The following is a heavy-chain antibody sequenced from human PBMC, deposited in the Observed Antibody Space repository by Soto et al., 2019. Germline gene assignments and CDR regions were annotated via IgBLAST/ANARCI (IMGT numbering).Heavy chain of an antibody. CDR1: GGYITGSSFS. D-gene: IGHD3-16*01. Sequence: SETLSLTYSVSGGYITGSSFSWGWIRQSPGTGLQWIGSLSYSGSTYYNPSLKGRVAISADTSKNAFSLELKLMTAADTATYFCARGLRWTRTFDFWGRGTLVTVSS. V-gene: IGHV4-39*01. J-gene: IGHJ4*02. CDR2: LSYSGST. CDR3: ARGLRWTRTFDF.